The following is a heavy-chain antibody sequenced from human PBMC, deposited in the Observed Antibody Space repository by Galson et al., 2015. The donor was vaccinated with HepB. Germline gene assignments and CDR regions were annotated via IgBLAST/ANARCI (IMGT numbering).Heavy chain of an antibody. D-gene: IGHD5-18*01. CDR2: ISSSSSYI. CDR1: GFTFSSYS. V-gene: IGHV3-21*01. J-gene: IGHJ5*01. CDR3: ARFGGARVQLWFDY. Sequence: SLRLSCAASGFTFSSYSMNWVRQAPGKGLEWVSSISSSSSYIYYADSVKGRFTISRDNAKNSLYLQMNSLRAEDTAVYYCARFGGARVQLWFDYWGQGTLVTVSS.